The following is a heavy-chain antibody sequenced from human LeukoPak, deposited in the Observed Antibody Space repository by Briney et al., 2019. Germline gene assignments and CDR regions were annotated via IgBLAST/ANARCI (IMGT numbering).Heavy chain of an antibody. D-gene: IGHD3-22*01. CDR1: GFTFSSYW. J-gene: IGHJ4*02. CDR3: ASPDSSGYYYGGFDY. Sequence: PGGSLRLSCAASGFTFSSYWMSWVRQAPGKGLEWVASIKQDGSEKYYVDSVKGRFTISRDNAKNSLYLQMNSLRAEDTAVYYCASPDSSGYYYGGFDYWGQGTLVTVSS. V-gene: IGHV3-7*01. CDR2: IKQDGSEK.